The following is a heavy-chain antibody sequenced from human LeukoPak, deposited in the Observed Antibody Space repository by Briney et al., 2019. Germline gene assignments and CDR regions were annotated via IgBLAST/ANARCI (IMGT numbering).Heavy chain of an antibody. CDR2: IYYSGST. CDR3: ASGAHMVRGVIGDY. CDR1: GGSISSGGYY. Sequence: PSETLSLTCTVSGGSISSGGYYWSWIRQHPGKGLEWIGYIYYSGSTYYNPSRKSRVTISVDTSKNQFSLKLSSVTAADTAVYYCASGAHMVRGVIGDYWGQGTLVTVSS. V-gene: IGHV4-31*03. J-gene: IGHJ4*02. D-gene: IGHD3-10*01.